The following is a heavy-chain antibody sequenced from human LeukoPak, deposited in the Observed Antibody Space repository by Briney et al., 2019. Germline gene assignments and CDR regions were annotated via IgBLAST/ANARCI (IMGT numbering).Heavy chain of an antibody. CDR2: VSRSGGGT. J-gene: IGHJ1*01. V-gene: IGHV3-23*01. CDR3: AKARYSSGWRKYSPH. D-gene: IGHD6-19*01. CDR1: GFTFSSYG. Sequence: GGSLRLSCAASGFTFSSYGMSWVRQAPGKGLEWVSAVSRSGGGTYSADSVKGRFTISRANSKNSRYLQMNSLRAKATAVNYCAKARYSSGWRKYSPHCRQGTLATVSS.